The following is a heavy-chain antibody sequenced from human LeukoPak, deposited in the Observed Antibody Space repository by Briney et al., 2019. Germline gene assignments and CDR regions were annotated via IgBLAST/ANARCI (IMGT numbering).Heavy chain of an antibody. CDR1: GGTFSSYA. V-gene: IGHV1-69*13. Sequence: SVKVSCKASGGTFSSYAISWVRQAPGQGLEWMGGIIPIFGTANYAQKFQGRVTITADESTSTAYMELSSLRSEDTAVYYCARGYYDYVWGSYRPFDYWGQGTLVTVSS. CDR2: IIPIFGTA. CDR3: ARGYYDYVWGSYRPFDY. D-gene: IGHD3-16*02. J-gene: IGHJ4*02.